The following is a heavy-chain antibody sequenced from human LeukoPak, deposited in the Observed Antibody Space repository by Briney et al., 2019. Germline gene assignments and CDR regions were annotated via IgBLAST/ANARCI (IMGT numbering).Heavy chain of an antibody. CDR2: INHSGST. D-gene: IGHD3-9*01. J-gene: IGHJ4*02. CDR1: GGSFSGYY. V-gene: IGHV4-34*01. CDR3: VSRDDILTGYY. Sequence: KPSETLSLTCAVYGGSFSGYYWSWIRQPPGKGLEWIGEINHSGSTNYNPSLKSRVTISVDTSKNQFSLKLSSVTAADTAVYYCVSRDDILTGYYWGQGTLVTVSS.